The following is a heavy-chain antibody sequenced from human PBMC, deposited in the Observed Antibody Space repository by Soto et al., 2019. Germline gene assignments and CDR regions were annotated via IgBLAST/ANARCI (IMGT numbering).Heavy chain of an antibody. CDR2: TYYRSKWYN. CDR3: ARLGPGGYDYIYYFDY. V-gene: IGHV6-1*01. J-gene: IGHJ4*02. Sequence: SQTLSLTCAISGDSVSSNSAALNWIRQSPSRGLEWLGRTYYRSKWYNDYAVSVKSRITINPDTSKNQFSLQLNSVTPEDTAVYYCARLGPGGYDYIYYFDYWGQGTLVTVSS. CDR1: GDSVSSNSAA. D-gene: IGHD5-12*01.